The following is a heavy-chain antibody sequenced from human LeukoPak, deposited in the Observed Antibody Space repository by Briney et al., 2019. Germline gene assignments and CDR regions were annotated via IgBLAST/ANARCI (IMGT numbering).Heavy chain of an antibody. V-gene: IGHV3-74*01. Sequence: SGGSLRLSCTASGFTFSSYWMHWVRQAPGKGLVWVSRINSAGISTNYADSVKGRFTISRDKAKNTVYLQMNSLRAEDTAIYYCGRDIATAVDYWGLGTLVTVSS. CDR2: INSAGIST. D-gene: IGHD6-13*01. CDR1: GFTFSSYW. J-gene: IGHJ4*02. CDR3: GRDIATAVDY.